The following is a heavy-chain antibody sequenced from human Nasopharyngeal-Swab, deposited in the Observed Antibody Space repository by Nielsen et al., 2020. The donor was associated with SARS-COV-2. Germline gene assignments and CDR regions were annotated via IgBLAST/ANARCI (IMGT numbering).Heavy chain of an antibody. J-gene: IGHJ4*02. V-gene: IGHV1-8*01. CDR3: ARGEYSNSEVLDY. Sequence: ASVKVSCKASGYTFISYDINWVRQATGQGLEWMGWMNPKSDNTGYAQKFQGRVTMTRNTSISTVYMELSSLRSEDTAVYYCARGEYSNSEVLDYWGQGTLVTVSS. D-gene: IGHD6-6*01. CDR2: MNPKSDNT. CDR1: GYTFISYD.